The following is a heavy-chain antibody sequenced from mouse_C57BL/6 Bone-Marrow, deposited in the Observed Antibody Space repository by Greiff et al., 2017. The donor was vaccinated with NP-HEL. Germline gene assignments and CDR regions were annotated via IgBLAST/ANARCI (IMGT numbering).Heavy chain of an antibody. CDR1: GYTFTSYW. CDR3: ARSETTVVGNWYFDV. J-gene: IGHJ1*03. Sequence: QVQLKESGAELAKPGASVKLSCKASGYTFTSYWMHWVKQRPGQGLEWIGYINPSSGYTKYNQKFKDKATLTADKSSSTAYMQLSSLTYEDSAVYYCARSETTVVGNWYFDVWGTGTTVTVSS. CDR2: INPSSGYT. D-gene: IGHD1-1*01. V-gene: IGHV1-7*01.